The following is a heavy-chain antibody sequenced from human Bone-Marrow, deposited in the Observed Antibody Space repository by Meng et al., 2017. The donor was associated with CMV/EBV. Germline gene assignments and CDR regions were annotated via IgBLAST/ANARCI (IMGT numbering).Heavy chain of an antibody. CDR3: VHYEPYFQH. CDR1: GGTFSSYA. Sequence: SVKVSCKASGGTFSSYAISWVRQAPGQGLEWMGGIIPIFGTANYAQKFQGRVTITTDESTSTAYMELSILRAEDTAVYYCVHYEPYFQHWGQGTLVTVSS. J-gene: IGHJ1*01. V-gene: IGHV1-69*05. CDR2: IIPIFGTA. D-gene: IGHD3-22*01.